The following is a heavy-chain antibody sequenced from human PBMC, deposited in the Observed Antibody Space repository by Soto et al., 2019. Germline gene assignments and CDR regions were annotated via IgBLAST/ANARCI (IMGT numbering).Heavy chain of an antibody. J-gene: IGHJ6*03. CDR3: ARRGGLGDFWSGYYTFYYYYMDV. V-gene: IGHV3-7*01. Sequence: GGSLRLSCAASGFTFSSYWMSWVRQAPGKGLEWVANIKQDGSEKYYVDSVKGRFTISRDNAKNSLYLQMNSLRAEDTAVYYCARRGGLGDFWSGYYTFYYYYMDVWGKGTTVTVSS. CDR1: GFTFSSYW. CDR2: IKQDGSEK. D-gene: IGHD3-3*01.